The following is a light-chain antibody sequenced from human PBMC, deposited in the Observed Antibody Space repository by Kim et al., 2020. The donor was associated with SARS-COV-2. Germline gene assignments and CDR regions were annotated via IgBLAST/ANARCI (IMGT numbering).Light chain of an antibody. J-gene: IGLJ2*01. CDR1: SSNIGAGYE. CDR2: TND. CDR3: QSYDNRLSVAV. V-gene: IGLV1-40*01. Sequence: QSVLTQPPSVSGAPGQRVSISCTGSSSNIGAGYEVHWYQQFPGTAPKLLIYTNDNRPSGVPDRYSGSKSGTSASLAITGLQPEDEADYFCQSYDNRLSVAVFGGGTQLTVL.